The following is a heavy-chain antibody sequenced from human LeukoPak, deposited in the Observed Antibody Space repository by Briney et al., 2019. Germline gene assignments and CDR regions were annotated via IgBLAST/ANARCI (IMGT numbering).Heavy chain of an antibody. V-gene: IGHV4-38-2*02. CDR3: ARAGYYDILTGYPGTDY. CDR2: IYHSGST. J-gene: IGHJ4*02. Sequence: SETLSLTCTVYGYSISSGYYWGWIRQPPGKGLEWIGSIYHSGSTYYNPSLKSRVTISVDTSKNQFSLKLSSVTAADTAVYYCARAGYYDILTGYPGTDYWGQGTLVTVSS. D-gene: IGHD3-9*01. CDR1: GYSISSGYY.